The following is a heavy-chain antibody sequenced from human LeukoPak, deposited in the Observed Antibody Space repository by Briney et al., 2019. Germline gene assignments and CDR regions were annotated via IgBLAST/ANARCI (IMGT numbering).Heavy chain of an antibody. CDR2: INPDSGVT. CDR1: GYTFTGYF. CDR3: ASRELGY. V-gene: IGHV1-2*02. D-gene: IGHD1-26*01. J-gene: IGHJ4*02. Sequence: ASVKVSCKTSGYTFTGYFMHWVRQAPGQGLEWLGWINPDSGVTKYAQKFQGRVTMTRDTSISTAYMELSRLRSDDTAVYYCASRELGYWGQGTLVTVSS.